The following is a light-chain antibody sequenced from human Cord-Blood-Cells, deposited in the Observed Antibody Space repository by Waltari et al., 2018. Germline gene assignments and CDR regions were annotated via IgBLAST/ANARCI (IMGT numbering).Light chain of an antibody. V-gene: IGLV2-14*01. CDR2: DVS. J-gene: IGLJ2*01. CDR3: SSYTSSSTLVV. Sequence: QSALTQPAPASGSPGPSITLSCHGTSSDAGGYNYFSWYQQHPGKAPKLMIYDVSNRPSGVSNRFSGSKSGNTAFLTISGLQAEDEADYYCSSYTSSSTLVVCGGGTKRTVL. CDR1: SSDAGGYNY.